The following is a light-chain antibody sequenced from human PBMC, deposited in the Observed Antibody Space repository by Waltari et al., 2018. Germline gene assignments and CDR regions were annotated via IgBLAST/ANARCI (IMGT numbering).Light chain of an antibody. Sequence: DIVMTQSPDSLAVSLGEGATINCRSSQSLLFTSNNKNYLSWYQKKAGQPPRLLLYGASTRESGVPDRFSGGGSGTEFTLSISSLQAEDVAVYYCQQYYNTPLTFGGGTKVDI. CDR1: QSLLFTSNNKNY. CDR2: GAS. CDR3: QQYYNTPLT. J-gene: IGKJ4*01. V-gene: IGKV4-1*01.